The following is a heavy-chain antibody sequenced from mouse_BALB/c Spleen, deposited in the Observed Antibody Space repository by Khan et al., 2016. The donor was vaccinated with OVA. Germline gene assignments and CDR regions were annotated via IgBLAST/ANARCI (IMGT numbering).Heavy chain of an antibody. CDR2: ITPSTGYS. J-gene: IGHJ3*01. D-gene: IGHD1-1*01. CDR1: GYTFTSYW. CDR3: ANHGSSSAGFAY. V-gene: IGHV1-7*01. Sequence: QVQLKESGAELEKPGASVKMSCKASGYTFTSYWMHWVKQRPGQGLEWIGYITPSTGYSEYNQKFKDKATLTADKSSSTAYMQLSSLTSDDAAVYYCANHGSSSAGFAYWGQGTLVTVSA.